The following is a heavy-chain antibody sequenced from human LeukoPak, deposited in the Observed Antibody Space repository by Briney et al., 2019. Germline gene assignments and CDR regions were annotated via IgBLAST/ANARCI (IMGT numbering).Heavy chain of an antibody. V-gene: IGHV3-30-3*01. CDR1: GFTFSSYT. Sequence: GGSLRLSCAASGFTFSSYTMHWVRQAPGKGLEWVAVISYDGSNKYYADSVKGRFTISRDNSKNTLYLQMNSLRAEDTAVYYCARESTLVPAAFDYWGQGTLVTVSS. CDR3: ARESTLVPAAFDY. D-gene: IGHD2-2*01. J-gene: IGHJ4*02. CDR2: ISYDGSNK.